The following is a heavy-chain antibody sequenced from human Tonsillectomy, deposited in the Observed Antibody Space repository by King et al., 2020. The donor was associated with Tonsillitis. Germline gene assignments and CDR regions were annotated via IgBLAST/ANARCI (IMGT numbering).Heavy chain of an antibody. J-gene: IGHJ3*02. CDR2: MNHSGST. CDR1: RGSFSGYY. CDR3: ARERLATDGFDI. Sequence: VQLQQWGAGLLKPSETLSLTCAVYRGSFSGYYWSWIRQPPGKGLEWIGEMNHSGSTNHNPSLKSRVTISIDTSKKHFSLKLSSVTAADTAVYYCARERLATDGFDIWGQGTMVTVSS. V-gene: IGHV4-34*01.